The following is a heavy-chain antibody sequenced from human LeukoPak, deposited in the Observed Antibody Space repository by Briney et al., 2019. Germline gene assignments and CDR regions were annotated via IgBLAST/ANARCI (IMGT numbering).Heavy chain of an antibody. CDR1: GFTFSSYG. Sequence: GGSLRLSCAASGFTFSSYGMHWVRQAPGKGLEWVAFIRYDGTNKYYADSVKGRFTISRDNSKNTLYLQMNSLRAEDTAVYYCARGPVYHDYYDSSGYFQHWGQGTLVTVSS. D-gene: IGHD3-22*01. CDR3: ARGPVYHDYYDSSGYFQH. CDR2: IRYDGTNK. V-gene: IGHV3-30*02. J-gene: IGHJ1*01.